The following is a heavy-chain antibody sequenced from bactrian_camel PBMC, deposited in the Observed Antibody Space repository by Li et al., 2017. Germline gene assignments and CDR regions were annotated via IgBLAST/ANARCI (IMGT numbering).Heavy chain of an antibody. CDR1: GFSFSSYA. J-gene: IGHJ4*01. CDR2: IDIGGSNT. V-gene: IGHV3S7*01. Sequence: QLVESGGGLVQPGGSLRLSCAASGFSFSSYAMTWVRQAPGKGLEWVSGIDIGGSNTYYADSVKGRLTISRDNAKNTLFLQMNSLKPEDTAVYYCVTDSIGLDDLRYDCYSGIVNRPTGQGTQVTVS. D-gene: IGHD3*01.